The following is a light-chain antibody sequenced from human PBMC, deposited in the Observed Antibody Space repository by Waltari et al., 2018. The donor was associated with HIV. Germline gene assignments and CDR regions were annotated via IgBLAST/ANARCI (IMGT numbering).Light chain of an antibody. V-gene: IGLV3-25*03. CDR1: ALTKQY. CDR3: QSADNTLSYYV. Sequence: SSELTQPPSVSVSPGQTARITCSGEALTKQYVHWYQQKPGQAPLLVIYRDTERPSGIPERFSGSSSGTTVTLTSSGVQTEDEADYYCQSADNTLSYYVFGTGTTVTV. J-gene: IGLJ1*01. CDR2: RDT.